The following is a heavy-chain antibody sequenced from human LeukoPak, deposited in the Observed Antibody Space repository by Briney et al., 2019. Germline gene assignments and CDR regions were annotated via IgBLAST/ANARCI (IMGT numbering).Heavy chain of an antibody. V-gene: IGHV3-23*01. J-gene: IGHJ6*02. CDR1: GFTFSSYA. Sequence: PGGSLRLSCAASGFTFSSYAMSWVRQASGKGLEWVSAISASGGTTYYADSVKGRFTVSRDNSKNTLYLQMNSLRAEDTAVYYCARDRDGMDVWGQGTTVTVSS. CDR2: ISASGGTT. CDR3: ARDRDGMDV.